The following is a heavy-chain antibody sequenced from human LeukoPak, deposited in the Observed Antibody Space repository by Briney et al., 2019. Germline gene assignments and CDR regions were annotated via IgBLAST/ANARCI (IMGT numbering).Heavy chain of an antibody. CDR1: GFTFGDYA. CDR2: IRRKAYGGTT. V-gene: IGHV3-49*03. Sequence: PGGSLRLSCTASGFTFGDYAMSWFRQAPGKGLEWVGFIRRKAYGGTTEYAASVQGRFTISRDDSKSIAYLQMNSLKTEDTAVYYCTRAVGDWRGLIRGYWGQGTLVTVSS. CDR3: TRAVGDWRGLIRGY. J-gene: IGHJ4*02. D-gene: IGHD3-10*01.